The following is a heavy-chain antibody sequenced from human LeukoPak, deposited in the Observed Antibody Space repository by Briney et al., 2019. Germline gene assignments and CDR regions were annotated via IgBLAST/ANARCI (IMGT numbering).Heavy chain of an antibody. CDR3: ARDVFSRYYYDSSGSPPYGMDV. V-gene: IGHV1-2*02. CDR2: INPDSAGT. Sequence: GASAKVSCKAFGYTFIGYYIHWVRQAPGQGLEWMGWINPDSAGTKYAQKFQGRVTMTRDTSISTAYMELSRLRSDDTAVYYCARDVFSRYYYDSSGSPPYGMDVWGQGTTVTVSS. J-gene: IGHJ6*02. D-gene: IGHD3-22*01. CDR1: GYTFIGYY.